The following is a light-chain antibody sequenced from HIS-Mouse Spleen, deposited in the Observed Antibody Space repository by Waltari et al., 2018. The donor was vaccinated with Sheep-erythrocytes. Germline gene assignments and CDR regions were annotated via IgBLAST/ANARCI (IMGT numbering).Light chain of an antibody. CDR2: EDS. CDR3: YSSDSSGNGV. V-gene: IGLV3-10*01. CDR1: ALPKKY. Sequence: SYELTQPPSASVSSGQTARITCSGDALPKKYAYWYQQKSGQDPVLVIYEDSKRPSGIPYRFSGSDSGTMTTLTISWAQVEDEADYYYYSSDSSGNGVFVVGAKLTVL. J-gene: IGLJ2*01.